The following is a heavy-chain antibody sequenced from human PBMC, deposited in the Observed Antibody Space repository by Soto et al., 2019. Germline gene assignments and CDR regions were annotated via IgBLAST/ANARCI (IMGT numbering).Heavy chain of an antibody. CDR1: GFTVSSNY. D-gene: IGHD3-3*01. Sequence: GGSLRLSCAASGFTVSSNYMSWVRQAPGKGLEWVSVIYSGGSTYYADSVKGRFTISRDNSKNTLYLQMNSLRAEDTAVYYCARRYYDFWSGPGMDVWGQGTTVTVSS. CDR3: ARRYYDFWSGPGMDV. V-gene: IGHV3-53*01. CDR2: IYSGGST. J-gene: IGHJ6*02.